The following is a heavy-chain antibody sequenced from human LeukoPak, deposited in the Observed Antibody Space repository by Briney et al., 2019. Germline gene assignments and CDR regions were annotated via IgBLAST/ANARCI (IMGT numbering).Heavy chain of an antibody. CDR1: EFTFDDHA. J-gene: IGHJ4*02. Sequence: GGSLRLSCAASEFTFDDHAMHWVRQAPGRSLEWISLIIWDGSSAYYADSVKGRFTISRDNSKNSLYLQMNSLRPDDTAFYYCARDTGPRAVGYFDYWAREPWSPSPQ. CDR2: IIWDGSSA. D-gene: IGHD1-26*01. V-gene: IGHV3-43D*03. CDR3: ARDTGPRAVGYFDY.